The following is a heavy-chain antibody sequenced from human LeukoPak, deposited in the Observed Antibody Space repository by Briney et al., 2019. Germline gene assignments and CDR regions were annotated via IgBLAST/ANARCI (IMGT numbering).Heavy chain of an antibody. CDR3: ARDSGLGPTWHPFDH. CDR1: GYNFTDYY. Sequence: ASVKVSCKASGYNFTDYYIHWVRQAPGQGLEWMGWINPKSGGTNCAQKFRGRVTMTRDTSISTAYMELSGLRSDDTAVYYCARDSGLGPTWHPFDHWGQGTPVTVSS. V-gene: IGHV1-2*02. J-gene: IGHJ4*02. D-gene: IGHD1-26*01. CDR2: INPKSGGT.